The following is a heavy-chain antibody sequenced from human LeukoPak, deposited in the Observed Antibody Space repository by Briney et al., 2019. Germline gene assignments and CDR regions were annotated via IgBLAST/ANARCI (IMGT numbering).Heavy chain of an antibody. V-gene: IGHV5-10-1*01. J-gene: IGHJ4*02. D-gene: IGHD2-15*01. CDR2: IDPSDSYT. Sequence: GESLKISCKGSGYSFTSYWISWVRQMPGKGLEWMGRIDPSDSYTKYSPSFQGHVTISADKPISTAYLQWSSLKASDTAMYYCARHLGRCSGGSCYSLPTVDYWGQGTLVTVSS. CDR1: GYSFTSYW. CDR3: ARHLGRCSGGSCYSLPTVDY.